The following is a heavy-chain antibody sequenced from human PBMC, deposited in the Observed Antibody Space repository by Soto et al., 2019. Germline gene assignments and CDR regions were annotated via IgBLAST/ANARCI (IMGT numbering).Heavy chain of an antibody. D-gene: IGHD5-12*01. CDR1: GGSISSSSYY. Sequence: SETLSLTCTVSGGSISSSSYYWGWIRQPPGKGLEWIGSIYYSGSTYYNPSLKSRVTISVDTSKNQFSLKLSPVTAADTAVYYCARVGGSGYDFWFDPWGQGTLVTVSS. CDR2: IYYSGST. V-gene: IGHV4-39*07. CDR3: ARVGGSGYDFWFDP. J-gene: IGHJ5*02.